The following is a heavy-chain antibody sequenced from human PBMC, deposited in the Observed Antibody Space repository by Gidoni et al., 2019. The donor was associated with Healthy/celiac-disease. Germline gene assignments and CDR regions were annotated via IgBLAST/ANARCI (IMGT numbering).Heavy chain of an antibody. V-gene: IGHV3-21*01. CDR2: ISSSSSYI. CDR3: ARDGVAAGIYYYYGMDV. J-gene: IGHJ6*02. D-gene: IGHD6-13*01. Sequence: EVQLVESGGGLVKPGGSLRLSCAASGFTFSSYSMNWVRQAPGKGLEWVSSISSSSSYIYYADSVKGRFTISRDNAKNSLYLQMNSLRAEDTAVYYCARDGVAAGIYYYYGMDVWGQGTTVTVSS. CDR1: GFTFSSYS.